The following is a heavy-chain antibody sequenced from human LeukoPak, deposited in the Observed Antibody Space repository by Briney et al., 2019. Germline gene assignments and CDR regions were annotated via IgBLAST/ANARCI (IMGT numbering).Heavy chain of an antibody. Sequence: SETLSLTCAVYGGSFSGYYWSWIRQPPGKGLEWIGEINHSGSTNYNPSLKSRVTISVDTSKNQFSLKLSSVAAADTAVYYCARGVYIAAAQYAYWGQGTLVTVSS. V-gene: IGHV4-34*01. D-gene: IGHD6-13*01. CDR1: GGSFSGYY. CDR2: INHSGST. CDR3: ARGVYIAAAQYAY. J-gene: IGHJ4*02.